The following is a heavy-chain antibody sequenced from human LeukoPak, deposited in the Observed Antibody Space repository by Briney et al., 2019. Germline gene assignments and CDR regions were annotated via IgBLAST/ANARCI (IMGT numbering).Heavy chain of an antibody. Sequence: GGSLRLSCAASGFTFSSNYMSWVRQAPGKGLEWVSVIYSGGSTYYADSVKGRFTISRDNSKNTLYLQMNSLRAEDTAVYYCARGSTAYYYDSSGRYLDYWGQGTLVTVPS. CDR2: IYSGGST. D-gene: IGHD3-22*01. CDR1: GFTFSSNY. J-gene: IGHJ4*02. V-gene: IGHV3-53*01. CDR3: ARGSTAYYYDSSGRYLDY.